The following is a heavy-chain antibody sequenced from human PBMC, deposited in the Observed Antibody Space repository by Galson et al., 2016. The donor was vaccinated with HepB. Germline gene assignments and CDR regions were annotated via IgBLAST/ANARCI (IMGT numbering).Heavy chain of an antibody. Sequence: CAISGDSVSSNSAAWNWIRQSPSRGFEWLGRTYFTSQWHRDYAASVESRTTINPDTSKNHFSLRMTSVTPEDTAVYYCARGWDLRYWGQGTLVTVSS. CDR1: GDSVSSNSAA. J-gene: IGHJ4*02. V-gene: IGHV6-1*01. D-gene: IGHD1-26*01. CDR2: TYFTSQWHR. CDR3: ARGWDLRY.